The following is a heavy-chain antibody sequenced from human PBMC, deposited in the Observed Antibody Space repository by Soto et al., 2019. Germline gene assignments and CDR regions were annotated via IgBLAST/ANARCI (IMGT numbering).Heavy chain of an antibody. V-gene: IGHV6-1*01. CDR3: ARDKPKFGELLSFDY. CDR2: TYYRSKWYN. J-gene: IGHJ4*02. Sequence: PSQTLSLTCAISGDSVSSNSAAWNWISQSPSRGLEWLGRTYYRSKWYNDYAVSVRSRITINPDTSKNQFSLQLNSVTHEDTAVYYCARDKPKFGELLSFDYWGQGTLVTVSS. CDR1: GDSVSSNSAA. D-gene: IGHD3-10*01.